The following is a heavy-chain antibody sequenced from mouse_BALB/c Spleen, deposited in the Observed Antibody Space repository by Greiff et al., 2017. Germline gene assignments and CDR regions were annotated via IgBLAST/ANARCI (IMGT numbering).Heavy chain of an antibody. V-gene: IGHV14-3*02. CDR2: IDPANGNT. J-gene: IGHJ3*01. D-gene: IGHD2-4*01. CDR1: GFNIKDTY. Sequence: VHVKQSGAELVKPGASVKLSCTASGFNIKDTYMHWVKQRPEQGLEWIGRIDPANGNTKYDPKFQGKATITADTSSNTAYLQLSSLTSEDTAVYYCARITALAYWGQGTLVTVSA. CDR3: ARITALAY.